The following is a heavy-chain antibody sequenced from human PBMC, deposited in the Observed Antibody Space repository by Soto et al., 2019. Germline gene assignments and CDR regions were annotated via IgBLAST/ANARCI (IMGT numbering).Heavy chain of an antibody. Sequence: GASVKVSCKASGYTFTGYYMHWVRQAPGQGLEWMGWINPNSGGTNYAQKFQGWVTMTRDTSISTAYMELSRLRSDDTAVYYCARVRCSGGLCYSGPYYWGQGTLVTVSS. CDR3: ARVRCSGGLCYSGPYY. D-gene: IGHD2-15*01. CDR2: INPNSGGT. V-gene: IGHV1-2*04. CDR1: GYTFTGYY. J-gene: IGHJ4*02.